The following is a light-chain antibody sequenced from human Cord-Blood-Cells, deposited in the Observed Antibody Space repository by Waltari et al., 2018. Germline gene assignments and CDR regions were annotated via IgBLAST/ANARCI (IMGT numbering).Light chain of an antibody. CDR2: EGS. CDR1: SSDVGSYNL. J-gene: IGLJ2*01. Sequence: QSALTQPASVSGSPGQSITISRTGTSSDVGSYNLVSWYQQHPGKAPKLMIYEGSKRPSGVSNRFSGSKSGNTASLTISGLQAEDEADYYCCSYAGSSTVFGGGTKLTVL. CDR3: CSYAGSSTV. V-gene: IGLV2-23*01.